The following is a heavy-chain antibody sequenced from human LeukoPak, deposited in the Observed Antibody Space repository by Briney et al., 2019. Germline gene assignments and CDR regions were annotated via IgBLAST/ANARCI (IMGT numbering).Heavy chain of an antibody. Sequence: TSETLSLICTVSGGSISSSSYYWGWIRQPPGKGLEWIGSIYYSGSTYYNPSLKSRVTISVDTSKNQFSLKLNSVTAADTAVYYCARAQLGGPVDYWGRGTLVTVSS. J-gene: IGHJ4*02. CDR3: ARAQLGGPVDY. CDR1: GGSISSSSYY. D-gene: IGHD3-16*01. CDR2: IYYSGST. V-gene: IGHV4-39*07.